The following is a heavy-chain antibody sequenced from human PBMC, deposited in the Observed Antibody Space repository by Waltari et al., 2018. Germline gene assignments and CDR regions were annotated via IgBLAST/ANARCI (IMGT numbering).Heavy chain of an antibody. CDR3: ARYCSSTSCSEYYFDY. Sequence: QVQLQQWGAGLLKPSETLSLTCAVYGGSFSGYYWSWIRQPPGKGLEWIGEINHSGSTNYNPSLKSRVTISVDTSKNQFSLKLSSVTAADTAVYYCARYCSSTSCSEYYFDYWGQGTLVTVSS. J-gene: IGHJ4*02. V-gene: IGHV4-34*01. D-gene: IGHD2-2*01. CDR2: INHSGST. CDR1: GGSFSGYY.